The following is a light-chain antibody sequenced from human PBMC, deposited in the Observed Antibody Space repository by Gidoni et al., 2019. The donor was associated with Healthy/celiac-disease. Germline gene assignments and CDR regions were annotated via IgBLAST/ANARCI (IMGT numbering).Light chain of an antibody. V-gene: IGKV3-20*01. CDR2: GAS. Sequence: IVLTQSPGTLSLSPGERATLSCRASQRVSSSYLAWYQQKPGQARRLLIYGASSRATGIPDRFSGSGSGTDFTLTISRLEPEDFAVYYCQQYGSSPLTFGGGTKVEIK. J-gene: IGKJ4*01. CDR1: QRVSSSY. CDR3: QQYGSSPLT.